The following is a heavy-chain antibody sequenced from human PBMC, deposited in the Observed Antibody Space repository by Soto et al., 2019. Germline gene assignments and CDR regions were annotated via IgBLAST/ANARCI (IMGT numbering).Heavy chain of an antibody. CDR2: ISYEGSNK. J-gene: IGHJ5*02. V-gene: IGHV3-30*18. CDR3: AKERQLGSLWFAEDGSFDP. Sequence: GGSRRLACAASGFTFSSYGIRWVRHAPGKVLEWVAFISYEGSNKYYADSVKDRFTISRDNSKNTLYLQMNSVMTEDTSVYYCAKERQLGSLWFAEDGSFDPWGQGTLVTVSS. D-gene: IGHD3-10*01. CDR1: GFTFSSYG.